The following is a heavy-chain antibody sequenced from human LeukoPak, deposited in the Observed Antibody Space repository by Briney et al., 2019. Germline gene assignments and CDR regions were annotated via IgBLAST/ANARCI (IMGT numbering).Heavy chain of an antibody. CDR1: GFTFNNAW. V-gene: IGHV3-15*01. Sequence: GGSLRLSCAASGFTFNNAWMSWVRQAPGKGLEWVGRIKSESDGGTTDYAAPVKGRFTISRDDSKNTLYLQMNSPNTEDTAVYYCTTIKVTWGYWGQGTLVTVSS. D-gene: IGHD7-27*01. J-gene: IGHJ4*02. CDR2: IKSESDGGTT. CDR3: TTIKVTWGY.